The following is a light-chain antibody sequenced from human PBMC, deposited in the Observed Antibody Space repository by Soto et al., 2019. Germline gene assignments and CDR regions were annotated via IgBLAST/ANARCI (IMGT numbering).Light chain of an antibody. V-gene: IGLV2-14*01. J-gene: IGLJ3*02. CDR1: SSDVGGYNY. CDR2: EVS. Sequence: QSALTQPASVSGSPGQSITISCTGTSSDVGGYNYVSWYQQHPGKAPKLMIYEVSNRPSGVSNRFYGSKSGNTASLTISGLQAEDEADYYCSSYTSSSTPNWVFGGGTKLTVL. CDR3: SSYTSSSTPNWV.